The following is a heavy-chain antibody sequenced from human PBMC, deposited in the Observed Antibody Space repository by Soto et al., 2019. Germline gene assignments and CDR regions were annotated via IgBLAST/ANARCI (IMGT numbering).Heavy chain of an antibody. Sequence: QITLKESGPTLVKPTQTLTLTCTFSGFSLSTSGVGVGWIRQPPGKALEWLALIYWDDDKRYSPSLKSRLTITKNTSKNQVVLTMTNMDPVDTATYYCAHVYGGYDNFDYWGQGTMVTVSS. V-gene: IGHV2-5*02. CDR3: AHVYGGYDNFDY. D-gene: IGHD5-12*01. CDR1: GFSLSTSGVG. CDR2: IYWDDDK. J-gene: IGHJ4*02.